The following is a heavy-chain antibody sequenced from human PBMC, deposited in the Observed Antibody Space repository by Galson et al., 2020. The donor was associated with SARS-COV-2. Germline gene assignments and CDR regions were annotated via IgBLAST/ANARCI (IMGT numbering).Heavy chain of an antibody. CDR1: GASIRSNTYY. J-gene: IGHJ5*02. CDR3: VSVDEAFDP. Sequence: SETLSLTCTVSGASIRSNTYYWGWIRQPPGKGLEWIGSVDYRGNTFDNPSFKSRVTMSVDTYRNQFSLNLASVTAADTAVYFCVSVDEAFDPWGQGTLVTVSS. V-gene: IGHV4-39*07. CDR2: VDYRGNT.